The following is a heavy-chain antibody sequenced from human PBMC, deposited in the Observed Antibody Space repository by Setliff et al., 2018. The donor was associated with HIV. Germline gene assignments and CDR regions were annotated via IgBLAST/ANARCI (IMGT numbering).Heavy chain of an antibody. J-gene: IGHJ3*02. CDR2: IIPIFGTT. Sequence: SVKVSCKASGGTFSSYPISWVRQAPGQGLEWMGGIIPIFGTTLYAQKFQGRVTMSEDTSTDTAYMELSSLRSEDTAVYYCATRAYDSRGYLRSRVSGAAFDIWGQGTMVTVSS. D-gene: IGHD3-22*01. CDR1: GGTFSSYP. V-gene: IGHV1-69*06. CDR3: ATRAYDSRGYLRSRVSGAAFDI.